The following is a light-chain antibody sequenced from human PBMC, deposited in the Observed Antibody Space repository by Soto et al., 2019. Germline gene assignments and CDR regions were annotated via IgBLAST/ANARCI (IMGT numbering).Light chain of an antibody. CDR1: QSVSSN. Sequence: EVVMMQSPDTLSVSPGERATLSCRASQSVSSNLAWYQQKPGQAPRLLIYGASTRATGIPARFSGSGSGTEFTLTISSLQSEDFAVYYCQQYNNWPRTFGQGTRLEI. V-gene: IGKV3-15*01. J-gene: IGKJ5*01. CDR2: GAS. CDR3: QQYNNWPRT.